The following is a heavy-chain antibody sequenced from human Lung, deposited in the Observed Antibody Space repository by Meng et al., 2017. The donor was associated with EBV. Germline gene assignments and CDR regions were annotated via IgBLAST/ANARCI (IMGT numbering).Heavy chain of an antibody. CDR1: GGSSSSSSSY. Sequence: QVLVQEYGPGWGQPSQSLSLNRPVFGGSSSSSSSYWGWVRQPPGKGLEWIGSTYYSGSSYYNPSLKSRVTISADTSKNQFSLKLSSVTAPDTAVYYCARHSYHSCFDPWGQGTLVTVSS. V-gene: IGHV4-39*01. CDR2: TYYSGSS. J-gene: IGHJ5*02. CDR3: ARHSYHSCFDP. D-gene: IGHD2-2*01.